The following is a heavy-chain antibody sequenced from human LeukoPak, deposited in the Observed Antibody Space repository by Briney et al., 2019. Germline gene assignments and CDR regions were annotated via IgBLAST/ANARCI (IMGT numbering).Heavy chain of an antibody. J-gene: IGHJ3*02. CDR2: IYYSGST. CDR1: GGSISSYY. D-gene: IGHD3-16*01. V-gene: IGHV4-59*01. CDR3: ARVGEQRGNAFDI. Sequence: SETLSLTCTVSGGSISSYYWSWIRQPPGKGLEWIGYIYYSGSTNYNPSLKSRVTISVDTSKNQFSLKLSSVTAADTAVYYCARVGEQRGNAFDIWGQGTMVTVSS.